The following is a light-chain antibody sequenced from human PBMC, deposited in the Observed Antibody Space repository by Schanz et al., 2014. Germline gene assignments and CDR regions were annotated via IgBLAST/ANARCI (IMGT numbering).Light chain of an antibody. V-gene: IGLV1-40*01. CDR2: GNI. CDR3: SSYAGNNDFGV. J-gene: IGLJ2*01. Sequence: QSVLTQPPSVSGAPGQRVTISCTGSSSNIGAGYDVHWYQQLPGTAPKLLIYGNINRPSGVPDRFSGSKSGTSASLAITGLQAEDEADYYCSSYAGNNDFGVFGGGTKLTVL. CDR1: SSNIGAGYD.